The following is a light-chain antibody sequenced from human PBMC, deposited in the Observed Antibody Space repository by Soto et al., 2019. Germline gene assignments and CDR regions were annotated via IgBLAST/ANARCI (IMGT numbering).Light chain of an antibody. CDR1: QSVSSNS. V-gene: IGKV3-20*01. CDR2: GTS. J-gene: IGKJ1*01. Sequence: DIVLTQSPGTLSLSPGESATLSCRASQSVSSNSLAWYRRNPGQPPSLLIYGTSTRATDIPRRFSGSRSGTDFTLTITSLEPEDFSVYFCYQCGDSHPTFGIGTQVEVK. CDR3: YQCGDSHPT.